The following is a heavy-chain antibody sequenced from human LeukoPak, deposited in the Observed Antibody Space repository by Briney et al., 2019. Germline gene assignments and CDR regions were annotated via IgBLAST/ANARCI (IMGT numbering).Heavy chain of an antibody. CDR3: AKGRGAVADSFDY. CDR1: GFTFDDYA. D-gene: IGHD6-19*01. J-gene: IGHJ4*02. CDR2: ISWNSGSI. Sequence: GGSLRLSCAASGFTFDDYAMHWVRRAPGKGLEWVSGISWNSGSIGYADSVKGRFTISRDNAKNSLYLQMNSLRAEDTALYYCAKGRGAVADSFDYWGQGTLVTVSS. V-gene: IGHV3-9*01.